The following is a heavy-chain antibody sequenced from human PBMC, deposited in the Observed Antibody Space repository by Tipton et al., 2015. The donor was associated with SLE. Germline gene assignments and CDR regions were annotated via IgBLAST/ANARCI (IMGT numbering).Heavy chain of an antibody. Sequence: QVQLVQSGAEIKKPGASVKVSCKASGYTFPSYAISWVRRAPGQGLEWMGWINPYTGNTDYAQKVQGRVTMTTDTSRSTADLDLRSLRPDDTAVYYCADRYVTLEIWRQGTMVSVSS. CDR2: INPYTGNT. D-gene: IGHD3-10*02. CDR1: GYTFPSYA. V-gene: IGHV1-18*01. CDR3: ADRYVTLEI. J-gene: IGHJ3*02.